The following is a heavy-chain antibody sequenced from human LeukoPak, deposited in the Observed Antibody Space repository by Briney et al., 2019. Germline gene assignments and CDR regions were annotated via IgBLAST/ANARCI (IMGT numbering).Heavy chain of an antibody. CDR3: ARDATAHWEY. CDR2: INQDGSAK. V-gene: IGHV3-7*01. Sequence: GGSLRLPCAASGFTLSSYWMSWVRQAPGKGLEWVANINQDGSAKQYVDSAKGRFIISRDNAKNSLYLQMNSLRAEDTAMYYCARDATAHWEYWGQGTLVTVSS. CDR1: GFTLSSYW. J-gene: IGHJ4*02. D-gene: IGHD1-26*01.